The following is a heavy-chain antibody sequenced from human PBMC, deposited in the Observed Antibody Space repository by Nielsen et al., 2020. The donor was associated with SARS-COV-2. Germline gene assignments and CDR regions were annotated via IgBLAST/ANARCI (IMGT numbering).Heavy chain of an antibody. Sequence: GSLRLSCSVSGGSISSGSYYWGWIRQPPGKGLEWIGSIYYSGSTYYNPSLKSRVTISVDTSKNLFSLKLSSVTAADTAVYYCARGAYGDYVYTYYYYGMDVWGQGTTVTVSS. V-gene: IGHV4-39*02. J-gene: IGHJ6*02. D-gene: IGHD4-17*01. CDR3: ARGAYGDYVYTYYYYGMDV. CDR1: GGSISSGSYY. CDR2: IYYSGST.